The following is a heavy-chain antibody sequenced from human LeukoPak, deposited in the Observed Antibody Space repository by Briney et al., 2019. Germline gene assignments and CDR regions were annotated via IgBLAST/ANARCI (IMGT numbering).Heavy chain of an antibody. CDR2: IYHSGST. CDR1: GGSISSGGYS. CDR3: AREFTYYYGSGALDY. J-gene: IGHJ4*02. D-gene: IGHD3-10*01. V-gene: IGHV4-30-2*01. Sequence: MTSETLSLTCAVSGGSISSGGYSWSWIRQPPGKGLEWIGYIYHSGSTYYNPSLKSRVTISVDRSKNQFSLKLSSVTAADTAVYYCAREFTYYYGSGALDYWGQGILVTVSS.